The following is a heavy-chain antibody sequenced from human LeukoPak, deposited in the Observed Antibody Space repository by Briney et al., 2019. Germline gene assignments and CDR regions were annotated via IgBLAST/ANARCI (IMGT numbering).Heavy chain of an antibody. J-gene: IGHJ3*02. CDR2: IYTSGST. D-gene: IGHD3-22*01. CDR3: ARLNPYDSSGYYTEDAFDI. V-gene: IGHV4-4*07. Sequence: PSETLSLTCTVSGGSISSYYWSWIRQPAGKGLEWIGRIYTSGSTNYNPSLKSRVTISVDRSKNQFSLKLSFVTAADTAVYYCARLNPYDSSGYYTEDAFDIWGQGTMVTVSS. CDR1: GGSISSYY.